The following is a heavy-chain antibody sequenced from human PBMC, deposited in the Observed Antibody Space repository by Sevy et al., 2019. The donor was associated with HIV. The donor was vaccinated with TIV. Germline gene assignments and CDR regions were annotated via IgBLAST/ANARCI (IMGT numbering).Heavy chain of an antibody. CDR3: ARDRRLGVSGPDADVVDV. J-gene: IGHJ6*02. CDR2: LYSSGST. D-gene: IGHD3-3*01. V-gene: IGHV3-53*01. Sequence: GGSLRLSCVASGFTVSSSYMSWVRQAPGKGLEWVSALYSSGSTYYADSVKGRFTVSRDNSKNTLYLQMNSLRAEDTAVYCCARDRRLGVSGPDADVVDVWGQGTTVTVSS. CDR1: GFTVSSSY.